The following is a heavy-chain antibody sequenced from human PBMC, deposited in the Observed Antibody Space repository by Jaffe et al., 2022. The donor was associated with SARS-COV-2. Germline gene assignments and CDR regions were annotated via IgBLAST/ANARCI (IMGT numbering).Heavy chain of an antibody. CDR2: IYSGGST. J-gene: IGHJ4*02. V-gene: IGHV3-66*02. D-gene: IGHD3-22*01. CDR1: GFTVSSNY. CDR3: AITSTYYYDSSGPSHY. Sequence: EVQLVESGGGLVQPGGSLRLSCAASGFTVSSNYMSWVRQAPGKGLEWVSVIYSGGSTYYADSVKGRFTISRDNSKNTLYLQMNSLRAEDTAVYYCAITSTYYYDSSGPSHYWGQGTLVTVSS.